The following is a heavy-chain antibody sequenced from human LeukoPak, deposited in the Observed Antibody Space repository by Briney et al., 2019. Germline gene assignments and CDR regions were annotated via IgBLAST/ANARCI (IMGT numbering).Heavy chain of an antibody. V-gene: IGHV4-59*12. CDR1: GGSISSYY. CDR2: IYHSGSI. J-gene: IGHJ4*02. CDR3: ARVKGDYAPYYFDY. Sequence: SGTLSLTCTVSGGSISSYYWSWIRQPPGKGLEWIGYIYHSGSIYYNPSLKSRVTISVDRSKNQFSLKLSSVTAADTAVYYCARVKGDYAPYYFDYWGQGTLVTVSS. D-gene: IGHD4-17*01.